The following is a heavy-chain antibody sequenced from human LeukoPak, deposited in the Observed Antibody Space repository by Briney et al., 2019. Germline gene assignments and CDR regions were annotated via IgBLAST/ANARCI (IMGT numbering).Heavy chain of an antibody. D-gene: IGHD1-26*01. CDR2: ISSSSSTI. V-gene: IGHV3-48*01. CDR1: GFIFSSYS. Sequence: GGSLRLSCAASGFIFSSYSMNWVRQAPGKGLEWVSYISSSSSTIYYADSVKGRFTISRDNAKSSLYLQMNSLRAEDTAVYYCARDLIVGATTFDYWGQGTLVTVSS. CDR3: ARDLIVGATTFDY. J-gene: IGHJ4*02.